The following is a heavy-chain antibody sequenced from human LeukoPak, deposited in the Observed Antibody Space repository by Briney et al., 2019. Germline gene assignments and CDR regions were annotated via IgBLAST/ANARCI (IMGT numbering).Heavy chain of an antibody. CDR3: ARDQGVLVGATAVDI. J-gene: IGHJ3*02. Sequence: GGSLRLSCAASGFTFSSYAMHWVRQAPGKGLEYVSAISSNGGSTYYANSVKGRFTISRDNSKNTLYLQMGSLRAEDMAVYYCARDQGVLVGATAVDIWGQGTMVTVSS. D-gene: IGHD1-26*01. CDR2: ISSNGGST. CDR1: GFTFSSYA. V-gene: IGHV3-64*01.